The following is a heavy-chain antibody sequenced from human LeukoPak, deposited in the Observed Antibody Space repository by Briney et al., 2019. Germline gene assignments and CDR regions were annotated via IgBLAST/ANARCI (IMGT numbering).Heavy chain of an antibody. J-gene: IGHJ4*02. CDR1: GGSISSNY. V-gene: IGHV4-59*01. Sequence: SETLSLTCNVSGGSISSNYWSWIRQPPGKGLEWIGYFHDSESTNYNPSLKSRVSISVDTSKKQVSLKLSSVTAADTAVYHCARGDASGRPGIAFDFWGQGTLVTVSS. CDR3: ARGDASGRPGIAFDF. D-gene: IGHD1-26*01. CDR2: FHDSEST.